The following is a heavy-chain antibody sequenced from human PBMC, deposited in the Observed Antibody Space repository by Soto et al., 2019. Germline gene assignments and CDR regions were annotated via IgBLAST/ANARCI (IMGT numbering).Heavy chain of an antibody. CDR1: GGTFSSYA. D-gene: IGHD1-7*01. CDR2: IIPIFGTA. J-gene: IGHJ5*02. CDR3: ASLELELHGSWWFGP. Sequence: QVQLVQSGAEVKKPGSSVKVSCKASGGTFSSYAISWVRQAPGQGLEWMGGIIPIFGTANYAQKFQGRVTITADESTRTAYMELSSLRSENTAVYYCASLELELHGSWWFGPWGQGTLVTVSS. V-gene: IGHV1-69*01.